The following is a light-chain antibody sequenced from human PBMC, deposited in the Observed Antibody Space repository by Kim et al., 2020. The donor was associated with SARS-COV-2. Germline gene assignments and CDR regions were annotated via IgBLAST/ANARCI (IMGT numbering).Light chain of an antibody. CDR3: QQLNSYPPIT. J-gene: IGKJ5*01. Sequence: SVGEEVINTTRRTRDVSRYLSWYYQKPGKAPNLLIYAASTMLRGVPSRLSSSGSWAEYSLPISSHLPQEFATYYWQQLNSYPPITFGQGTRLEIK. CDR1: RDVSRY. CDR2: AAS. V-gene: IGKV1-9*01.